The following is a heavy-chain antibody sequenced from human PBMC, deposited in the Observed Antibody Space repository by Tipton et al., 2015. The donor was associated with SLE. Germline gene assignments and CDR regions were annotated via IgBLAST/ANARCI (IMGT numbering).Heavy chain of an antibody. CDR3: AKGKYDSSGHDAFDI. CDR2: ISSSGSTI. Sequence: SLRLSCAASGFTFSSYAMHWVRQAPGKGLEWVSYISSSGSTIYYADSVKGRFTISRDNAKNSLYLQMNSLRAEDTAVYYCAKGKYDSSGHDAFDIWGQGTMVTVSS. J-gene: IGHJ3*02. V-gene: IGHV3-48*03. CDR1: GFTFSSYA. D-gene: IGHD3-22*01.